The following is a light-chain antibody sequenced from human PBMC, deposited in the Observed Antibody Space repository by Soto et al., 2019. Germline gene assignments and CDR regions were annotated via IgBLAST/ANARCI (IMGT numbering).Light chain of an antibody. J-gene: IGKJ2*01. CDR3: QQYGSSPVT. CDR1: QSVSSSY. CDR2: GAS. Sequence: EIVLTQSPGTLSLSPGERATLSCRASQSVSSSYLAWYQQKPGQAPRLLIYGASTRATGIPDRFSGSGSGTDFTLTINRLEPEDFAVYYCQQYGSSPVTFGQGTKLEIK. V-gene: IGKV3-20*01.